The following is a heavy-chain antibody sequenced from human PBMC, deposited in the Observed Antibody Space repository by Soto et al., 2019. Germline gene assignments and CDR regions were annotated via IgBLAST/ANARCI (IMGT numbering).Heavy chain of an antibody. D-gene: IGHD1-26*01. CDR3: ASDPPRGSYSYYFDY. Sequence: GGSLRLSCAASGFTFSSYGMHWVRQAPGKGLEWVAVIWNDGSNKYYADSVKGRFTISRDNSKNTLYLQMNSLRAEDTAVYYCASDPPRGSYSYYFDYWGQGTLVTVSS. CDR1: GFTFSSYG. J-gene: IGHJ4*02. V-gene: IGHV3-33*08. CDR2: IWNDGSNK.